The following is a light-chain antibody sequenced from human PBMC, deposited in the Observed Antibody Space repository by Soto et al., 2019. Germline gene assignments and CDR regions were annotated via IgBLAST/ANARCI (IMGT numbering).Light chain of an antibody. CDR2: DAS. V-gene: IGKV3-11*01. J-gene: IGKJ5*01. CDR3: QQRMES. Sequence: EIVLTQSPATLSLSPGERATLSCRASQTVSSSLAWYQQKPGQAPRLLIYDASSRATGIPGRFSGSGSGTDFTLTISSLEPEDFAVYYCQQRMESFGQGTRLEIK. CDR1: QTVSSS.